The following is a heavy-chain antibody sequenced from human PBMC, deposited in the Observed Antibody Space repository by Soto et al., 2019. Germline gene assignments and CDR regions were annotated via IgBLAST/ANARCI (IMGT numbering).Heavy chain of an antibody. Sequence: GGSLSLSCAASGFTFSSYAMSWVLQAPGKVLEWVSAISGSGGSTYYADSVKGRFAISRDNSKNTLYMQMNSLRAEDTAVYYCAKPRGVPAAIQYFQHWGQGTLVTVSS. CDR1: GFTFSSYA. D-gene: IGHD2-2*01. CDR2: ISGSGGST. V-gene: IGHV3-23*01. CDR3: AKPRGVPAAIQYFQH. J-gene: IGHJ1*01.